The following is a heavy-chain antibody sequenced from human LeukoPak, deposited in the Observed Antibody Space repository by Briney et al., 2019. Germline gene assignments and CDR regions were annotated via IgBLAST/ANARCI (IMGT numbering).Heavy chain of an antibody. J-gene: IGHJ4*02. D-gene: IGHD1-7*01. CDR3: ATGITGTTLDY. Sequence: ASVKVSCQVSGYTLPELSMHWVRQAPGKGVGWMGGFDPEDGETIYAQKFQGRVTMTEDTSTDTAYMELSSLRSEDTAVYYCATGITGTTLDYWGQGTLVTVSS. V-gene: IGHV1-24*01. CDR2: FDPEDGET. CDR1: GYTLPELS.